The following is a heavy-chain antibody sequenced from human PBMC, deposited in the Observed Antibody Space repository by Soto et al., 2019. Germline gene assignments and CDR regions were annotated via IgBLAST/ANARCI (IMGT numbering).Heavy chain of an antibody. J-gene: IGHJ4*02. D-gene: IGHD6-13*01. CDR1: GGSISSYY. CDR3: ARDSYSSSWSYFDY. Sequence: LSLTCTVSGGSISSYYWSWIRQPPGKGLEWIGYIYYSGSTNYNPSLKSRVTISVDTSKNQFSLKLSSVTAADTAVYYCARDSYSSSWSYFDYWGQGTLVTVSS. CDR2: IYYSGST. V-gene: IGHV4-59*01.